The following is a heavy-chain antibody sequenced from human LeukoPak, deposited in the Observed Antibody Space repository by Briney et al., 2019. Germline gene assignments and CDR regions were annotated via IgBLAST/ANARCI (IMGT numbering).Heavy chain of an antibody. J-gene: IGHJ2*01. CDR3: ARDNYCSGGSCPHPDWYFDL. CDR2: IYTSGST. D-gene: IGHD2-15*01. V-gene: IGHV4-4*07. Sequence: KPSETLSLTCTVSGGSISSYYWSRIRQPAGKGLEWIGRIYTSGSTNYNPSLKSRVTMSVDTSKNQFSLKLSSVTAADTAVYYCARDNYCSGGSCPHPDWYFDLWGRGTLVTVSS. CDR1: GGSISSYY.